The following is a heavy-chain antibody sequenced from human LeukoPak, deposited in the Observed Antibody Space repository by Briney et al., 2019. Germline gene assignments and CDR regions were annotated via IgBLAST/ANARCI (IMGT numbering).Heavy chain of an antibody. J-gene: IGHJ5*02. CDR3: TRDSGTYNWFDP. Sequence: GGSLKLSCAASGFTFSGSAIHWVRQSSGKGLEWVGQIDKKDKGYATATAYAASVKGRFTISRDDSINTAYLQMKSLKTEGTALCYCTRDSGTYNWFDPWGQGTLVTVSS. D-gene: IGHD1-26*01. CDR2: IDKKDKGYATAT. V-gene: IGHV3-73*01. CDR1: GFTFSGSA.